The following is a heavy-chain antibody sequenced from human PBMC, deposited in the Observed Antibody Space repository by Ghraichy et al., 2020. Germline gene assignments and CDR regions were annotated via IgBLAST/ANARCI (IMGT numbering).Heavy chain of an antibody. CDR1: GFTFSSYA. V-gene: IGHV3-23*01. Sequence: GESLNISCAASGFTFSSYAMSWVRQAPGKGLEWVSAISGSGGSTYYADSVKGRFTISRDNSKNTLYLQMNSLRAEDTAVYYCAKLSLDSSSWYWGAWVFGGEYFDCWGQGTLVTVSS. CDR2: ISGSGGST. D-gene: IGHD6-13*01. CDR3: AKLSLDSSSWYWGAWVFGGEYFDC. J-gene: IGHJ4*02.